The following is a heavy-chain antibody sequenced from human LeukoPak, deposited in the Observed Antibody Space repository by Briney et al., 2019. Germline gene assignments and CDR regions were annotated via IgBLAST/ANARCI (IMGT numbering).Heavy chain of an antibody. CDR1: GFTFRSYE. D-gene: IGHD3-3*02. J-gene: IGHJ3*02. V-gene: IGHV3-48*03. CDR3: ARFETVHFSDGFGI. CDR2: ISGSGSTI. Sequence: GGSLRLSCAASGFTFRSYEMNWVRQAPGKGLEWLSYISGSGSTIYYADSVKGRFTISRDNAKDSIFLQMNGLRADDTAVYYCARFETVHFSDGFGIWGQGTMVTVSS.